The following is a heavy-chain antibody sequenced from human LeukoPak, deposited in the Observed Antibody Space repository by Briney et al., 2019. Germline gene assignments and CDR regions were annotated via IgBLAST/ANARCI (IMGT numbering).Heavy chain of an antibody. CDR2: INPNSGGT. CDR1: GYTFTGYY. Sequence: ASVKVSCTASGYTFTGYYMHWVRQAPGQGLEWMGRINPNSGGTNYAQKFQGRVTMTRDTSISTAYMELSRLRSDDTAVYYCAAASPYSSSSGFDYWGQGTLVTVSS. CDR3: AAASPYSSSSGFDY. V-gene: IGHV1-2*06. D-gene: IGHD6-6*01. J-gene: IGHJ4*02.